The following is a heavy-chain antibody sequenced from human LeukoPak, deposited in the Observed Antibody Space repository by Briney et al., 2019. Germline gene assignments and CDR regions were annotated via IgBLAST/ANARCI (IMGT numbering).Heavy chain of an antibody. CDR3: ARVLPFIAAAGYYYFDH. V-gene: IGHV4-31*03. D-gene: IGHD6-13*01. Sequence: PSRTLSLTCTVSGGSISSGGYYWSWIRQHPGKGLEWIGEINHSGSTNYNPSLKSRVTISVDTSKNQFSLKLSSVTAADTAVYYCARVLPFIAAAGYYYFDHWGQGTLVTVSS. CDR1: GGSISSGGYY. CDR2: INHSGST. J-gene: IGHJ4*02.